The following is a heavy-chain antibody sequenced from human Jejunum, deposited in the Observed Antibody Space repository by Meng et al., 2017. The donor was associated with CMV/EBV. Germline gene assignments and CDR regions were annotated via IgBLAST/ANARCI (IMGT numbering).Heavy chain of an antibody. V-gene: IGHV3-30-3*01. Sequence: ASGFSFSSYEFNWVRQAPDKGLEWVAGISNDGDTTYLADSVKGRFSISRDNSKNTVYLQMNSLRGEDTAVYYCARENDYRNYFDSWGRGTLVTVSS. CDR2: ISNDGDTT. CDR3: ARENDYRNYFDS. D-gene: IGHD4-11*01. J-gene: IGHJ4*02. CDR1: GFSFSSYE.